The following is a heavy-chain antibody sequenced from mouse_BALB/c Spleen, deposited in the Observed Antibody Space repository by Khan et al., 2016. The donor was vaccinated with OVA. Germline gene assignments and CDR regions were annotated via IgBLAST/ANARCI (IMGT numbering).Heavy chain of an antibody. CDR2: IWGDGDT. CDR1: GFSLTGYG. Sequence: QVQLKESGPGLVAPSQSLSITCTVSGFSLTGYGVNWVRQPPGKGLEWLGMIWGDGDTDYNSALKSRLNITKDNSKSQVFLKMNSLQTDDTARYYCVRDFPHYYSSPYWYFDVWGAGTTVTVSS. CDR3: VRDFPHYYSSPYWYFDV. V-gene: IGHV2-6-7*01. D-gene: IGHD1-1*01. J-gene: IGHJ1*01.